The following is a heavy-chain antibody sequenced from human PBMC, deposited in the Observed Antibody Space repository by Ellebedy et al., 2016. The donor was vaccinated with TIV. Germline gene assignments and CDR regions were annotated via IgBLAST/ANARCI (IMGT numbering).Heavy chain of an antibody. V-gene: IGHV1-8*01. J-gene: IGHJ5*02. Sequence: ASVKVSXKASRYTFTSYDINWVRQATGQGLEWMGWMNPNSGNTGYAQKFQGRVTMTRNTSISTAYMELSSLRSEDTAVYYCARVFSLEWLLGSSLLGFDPWGQGTLVTVSS. CDR3: ARVFSLEWLLGSSLLGFDP. CDR2: MNPNSGNT. D-gene: IGHD3-3*01. CDR1: RYTFTSYD.